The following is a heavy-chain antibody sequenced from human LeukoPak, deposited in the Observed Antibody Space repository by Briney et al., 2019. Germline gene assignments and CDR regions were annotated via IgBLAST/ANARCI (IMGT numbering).Heavy chain of an antibody. Sequence: GGSLRLSCGASGFTFKAYWMSWVRQAPGRGLEWVANIQQDGSERKYVDSVKGRFTISRDNARNSLYLEMNSLRAEDTAVYYCARLRYTYGKNFDYWGQGTLVTVSS. CDR1: GFTFKAYW. V-gene: IGHV3-7*01. CDR3: ARLRYTYGKNFDY. CDR2: IQQDGSER. D-gene: IGHD5-18*01. J-gene: IGHJ4*02.